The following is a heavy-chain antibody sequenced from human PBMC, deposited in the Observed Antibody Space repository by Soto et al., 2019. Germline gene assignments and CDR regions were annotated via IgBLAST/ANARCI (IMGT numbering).Heavy chain of an antibody. D-gene: IGHD6-19*01. CDR2: ISFDGSNK. Sequence: QMQLVESGGGVVQPGESLRLSCAASGFTFNYYPMHWVRQTPGKGLEWVAVISFDGSNKYYADSVKGRFTISRDNSKNMWYLPMNSLRAEDAPVYYCARLPGALVAVLYIYPLDGREAMSDVDVWGQGTTVSVSS. CDR3: ARLPGALVAVLYIYPLDGREAMSDVDV. CDR1: GFTFNYYP. V-gene: IGHV3-30-3*01. J-gene: IGHJ6*02.